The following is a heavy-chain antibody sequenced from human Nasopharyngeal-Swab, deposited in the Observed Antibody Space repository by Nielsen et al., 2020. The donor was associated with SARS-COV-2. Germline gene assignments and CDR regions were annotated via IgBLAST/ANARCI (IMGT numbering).Heavy chain of an antibody. CDR3: ARGCVLTGPSCYYYGMDV. V-gene: IGHV3-30*04. D-gene: IGHD3-9*01. CDR2: ISYDGSSS. J-gene: IGHJ6*02. Sequence: GESLKISCAASGFTFTSYAMHWVRQAPGKGLEWVAVISYDGSSSYYADSMKGRFTISRDNAKNSLYLQMNSLRAEDTAVYYCARGCVLTGPSCYYYGMDVWGQGTTVTVSS. CDR1: GFTFTSYA.